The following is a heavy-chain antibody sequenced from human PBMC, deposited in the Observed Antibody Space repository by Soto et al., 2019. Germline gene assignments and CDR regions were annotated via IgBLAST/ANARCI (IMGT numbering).Heavy chain of an antibody. J-gene: IGHJ5*02. CDR1: GYTFTSYD. D-gene: IGHD4-17*01. Sequence: ASVKVSCKASGYTFTSYDINWVRQATGQGLEWMGWMNPNSGNTGYAQKCQGRVTMTRNTSISTAYMELSSLRSEDTAVYYCARFTVTRLFDPWGQGTLVAVSS. V-gene: IGHV1-8*01. CDR2: MNPNSGNT. CDR3: ARFTVTRLFDP.